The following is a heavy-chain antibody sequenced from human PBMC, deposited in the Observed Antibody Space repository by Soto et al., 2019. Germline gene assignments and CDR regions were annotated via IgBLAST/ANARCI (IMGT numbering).Heavy chain of an antibody. CDR1: GVSISSGGYY. J-gene: IGHJ3*02. CDR2: IYYSGST. V-gene: IGHV4-31*03. Sequence: QVQLQESGPGLVKPSQTLSLTCTVSGVSISSGGYYWSWIRQHPGKGLEWIGYIYYSGSTYYNPSLKSRDTMSVDTSKNQRSLKLSSVTAADTAVYDCARVSYFDWSCAFDIWGRGTMVTVSS. D-gene: IGHD3-9*01. CDR3: ARVSYFDWSCAFDI.